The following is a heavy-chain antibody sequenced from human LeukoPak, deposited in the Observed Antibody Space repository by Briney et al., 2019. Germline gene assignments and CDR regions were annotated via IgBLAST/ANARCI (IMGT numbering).Heavy chain of an antibody. Sequence: SETLSLTCTVSGGSVSSYSWSWIRQPPGKGLEWIGYIYYSGSTKYNPSLKSRVTMSVDTSKNQFSLKLTSVTAADTAVYYCARVTDVTVAGMGSFDYWGQGTLVTVSS. D-gene: IGHD6-19*01. V-gene: IGHV4-59*02. CDR3: ARVTDVTVAGMGSFDY. CDR1: GGSVSSYS. CDR2: IYYSGST. J-gene: IGHJ4*02.